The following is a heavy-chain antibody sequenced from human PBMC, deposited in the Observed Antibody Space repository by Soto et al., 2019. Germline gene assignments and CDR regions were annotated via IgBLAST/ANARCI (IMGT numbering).Heavy chain of an antibody. V-gene: IGHV4-39*01. CDR3: ARRAYCSGGSCYAGWFDP. CDR2: IYYSGST. CDR1: GGSISSSSYY. J-gene: IGHJ5*02. Sequence: QLQLQESGPGLVKPSETLSLTCTVSGGSISSSSYYWGWIRQPPGKGLEWIGSIYYSGSTYYNPPLKSRVTIAVDTSKNQFSLKLSSVTAADTAVYYCARRAYCSGGSCYAGWFDPWGQGTLVTVSS. D-gene: IGHD2-15*01.